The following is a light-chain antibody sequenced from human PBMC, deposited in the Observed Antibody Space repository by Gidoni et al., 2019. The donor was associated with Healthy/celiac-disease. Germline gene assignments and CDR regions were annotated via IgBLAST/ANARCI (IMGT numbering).Light chain of an antibody. V-gene: IGKV3-11*01. CDR3: QQRSTWPLT. CDR2: DAS. CDR1: QSVSSY. J-gene: IGKJ4*01. Sequence: EIVLTQSPATLSLSPGERATLSCRASQSVSSYLAWYQQKPGQAPRLLIYDASNRATGIPARFSGSGSGTDFTLTISSLEPEAFAVYYCQQRSTWPLTFXGXTKVEIK.